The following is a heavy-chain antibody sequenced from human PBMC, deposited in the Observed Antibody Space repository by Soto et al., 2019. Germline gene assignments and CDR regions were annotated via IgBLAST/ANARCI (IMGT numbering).Heavy chain of an antibody. V-gene: IGHV1-3*01. CDR2: INAGNGNT. CDR1: GYTFTSYH. CDR3: ARVSRQQQLADDAFDI. D-gene: IGHD6-13*01. Sequence: GASVKVSCKASGYTFTSYHITWVRQAPGQRLEWMGWINAGNGNTKYSQKFQGRVTITRDTSASTAYMELSSLRSEDTAVYYCARVSRQQQLADDAFDIWGQGTMVTVSS. J-gene: IGHJ3*02.